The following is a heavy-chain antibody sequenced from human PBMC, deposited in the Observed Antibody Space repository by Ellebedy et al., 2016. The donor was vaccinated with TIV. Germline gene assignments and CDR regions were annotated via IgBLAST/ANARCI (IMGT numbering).Heavy chain of an antibody. CDR1: GFTFGDYA. Sequence: PGGSLRLSCTVSGFTFGDYAMSWFRQAPGKELEWVGFIRSGGTTESAASVKGRFTISRDDSKSIAYLQMNSLKTEDTAVYYCTRGKYQFEYWGQGTLVTASS. CDR2: IRSGGTT. J-gene: IGHJ4*02. V-gene: IGHV3-49*03. CDR3: TRGKYQFEY. D-gene: IGHD2-2*01.